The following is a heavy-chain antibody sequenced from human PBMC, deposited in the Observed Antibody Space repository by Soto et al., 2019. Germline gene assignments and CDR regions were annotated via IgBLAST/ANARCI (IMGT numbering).Heavy chain of an antibody. Sequence: EVQLLESGGGLLQPGGSLRLSCSSSGSNFRSHGMSWVRQAPGKGLEWVSHIGGNGVSIYYADSVRGRFTISRDNSRDTLYLQMSRLRAEDTAVYYCAKGYNYVSFDMWGQGTRVTVS. CDR1: GSNFRSHG. V-gene: IGHV3-23*01. CDR2: IGGNGVSI. CDR3: AKGYNYVSFDM. D-gene: IGHD3-16*01. J-gene: IGHJ3*02.